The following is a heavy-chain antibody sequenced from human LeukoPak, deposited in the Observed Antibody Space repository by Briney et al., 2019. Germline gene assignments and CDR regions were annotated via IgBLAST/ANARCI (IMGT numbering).Heavy chain of an antibody. D-gene: IGHD3-22*01. V-gene: IGHV4-34*01. J-gene: IGHJ6*03. CDR1: GRSFRGYY. CDR3: ARGLIYYYASRDYPYYHYCNMDV. Sequence: SETLSLTCAVSGRSFRGYYWCWVCQPPGKGLEWIGEINHSGSTNYNPSLKSRVTISVDTSKNQFSLKQRSVTAADTAVYYCARGLIYYYASRDYPYYHYCNMDVWGKGTTVTVSS. CDR2: INHSGST.